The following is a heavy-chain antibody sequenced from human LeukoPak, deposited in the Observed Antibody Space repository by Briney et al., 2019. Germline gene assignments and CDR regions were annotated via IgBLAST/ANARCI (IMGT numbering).Heavy chain of an antibody. CDR2: IKQDGSGK. Sequence: GGSLRLSCAASDFTFSSYWMSWVRQAPGKGLEWVANIKQDGSGKNYVDSVKGRFTISRDNAKNSLYLQMNSLRAEDTAVYYCAREVDALDAFDIWGQGTMVTVSS. CDR3: AREVDALDAFDI. D-gene: IGHD2-2*01. V-gene: IGHV3-7*03. CDR1: DFTFSSYW. J-gene: IGHJ3*02.